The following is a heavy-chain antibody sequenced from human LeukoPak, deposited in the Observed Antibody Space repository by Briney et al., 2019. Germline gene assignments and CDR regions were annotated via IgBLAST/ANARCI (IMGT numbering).Heavy chain of an antibody. Sequence: PGGSLRLSCAASGFTFSNAWMSWVRQAPGKGLEWVGRIKSKSDGAATDYAAPVKGRFTISRDDSKNTLYLQINSLITEDTAVYYCTTKTTAPGFWGQGTLVTVSS. CDR3: TTKTTAPGF. J-gene: IGHJ4*02. CDR2: IKSKSDGAAT. CDR1: GFTFSNAW. D-gene: IGHD1-1*01. V-gene: IGHV3-15*01.